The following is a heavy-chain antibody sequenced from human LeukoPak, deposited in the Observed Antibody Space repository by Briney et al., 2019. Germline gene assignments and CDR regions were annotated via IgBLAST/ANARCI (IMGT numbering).Heavy chain of an antibody. V-gene: IGHV1-46*01. D-gene: IGHD5-18*01. CDR3: ARLDTAMAPGNY. CDR1: GYTFTSYY. CDR2: INPSGGST. J-gene: IGHJ4*02. Sequence: ASVKVSCKASGYTFTSYYMHWVRQAPGQGLEWMGIINPSGGSTSYAQKFQGRVTITRDTSASTAYMELSSLRSEDTAVYYCARLDTAMAPGNYWGQGTLVTVSS.